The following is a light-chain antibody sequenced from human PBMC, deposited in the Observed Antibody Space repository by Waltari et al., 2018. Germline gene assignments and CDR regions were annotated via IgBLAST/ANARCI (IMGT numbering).Light chain of an antibody. Sequence: DIQMTQSPSSLSASVGDRVIITCQASQDISDYLHWYHQKPHKAPKLLIYDASTLETGVSSRFSGSGSGTHFTFTISNLQPEDVGTYYCQQCDEMPLTFGGGTKVQIK. CDR1: QDISDY. CDR2: DAS. V-gene: IGKV1-33*01. J-gene: IGKJ4*01. CDR3: QQCDEMPLT.